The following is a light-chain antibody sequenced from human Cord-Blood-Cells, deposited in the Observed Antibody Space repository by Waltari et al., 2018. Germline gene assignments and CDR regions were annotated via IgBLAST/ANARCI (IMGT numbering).Light chain of an antibody. Sequence: QSALTQSASVSGSPGPSITISCTGTSSDVGSYTLVSWYQQHPGKAPKLMIYEGSKRPSGVSNRFSGSKSGNTASLTISGLQAEDEADYYCCSYAGSSTYVFGTGTKVTVL. V-gene: IGLV2-23*01. CDR1: SSDVGSYTL. CDR2: EGS. J-gene: IGLJ1*01. CDR3: CSYAGSSTYV.